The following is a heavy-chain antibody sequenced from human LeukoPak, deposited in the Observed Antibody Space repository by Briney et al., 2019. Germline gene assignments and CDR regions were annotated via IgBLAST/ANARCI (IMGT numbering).Heavy chain of an antibody. CDR1: GFTFSDNY. CDR2: ISSDTTYT. J-gene: IGHJ3*02. CDR3: ARDQSITTFGAFDI. V-gene: IGHV3-11*06. Sequence: GGSLRLSCAASGFTFSDNYMNWIRQAPGKGLEWVSYISSDTTYTDYADSVKGQFTISRDNAKKLLYLQMNSLRAEDTAIYYCARDQSITTFGAFDIWGQGTMVTVSS. D-gene: IGHD3-10*02.